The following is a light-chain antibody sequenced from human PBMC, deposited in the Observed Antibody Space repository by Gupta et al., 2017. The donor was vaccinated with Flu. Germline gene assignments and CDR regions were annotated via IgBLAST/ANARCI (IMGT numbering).Light chain of an antibody. CDR1: NLGGNY. Sequence: SYVLTQPPSLSVAPGQTASITCEGNNLGGNYVHWYHQKPGQAPILVVYDDTDRPARIPQRVSGSNSGGTATLTISGVEAGEEADYYCQMWDSNSDNNVVFGGGTKRTVL. J-gene: IGLJ2*01. CDR2: DDT. V-gene: IGLV3-21*02. CDR3: QMWDSNSDNNVV.